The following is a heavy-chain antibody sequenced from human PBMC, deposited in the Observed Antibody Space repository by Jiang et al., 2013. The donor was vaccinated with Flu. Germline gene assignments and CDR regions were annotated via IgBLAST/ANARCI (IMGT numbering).Heavy chain of an antibody. CDR2: ISAYNGNT. V-gene: IGHV1-18*01. D-gene: IGHD4-17*01. CDR3: ARGWMDYAKNWFDP. Sequence: GISWVRQAPGQGLEWMGWISAYNGNTNYAQKLQGRVTMTTDTSTSTAYMELSSLRSEDTAVYYCARGWMDYAKNWFDPWGQGTLVTVSS. CDR1: G. J-gene: IGHJ5*02.